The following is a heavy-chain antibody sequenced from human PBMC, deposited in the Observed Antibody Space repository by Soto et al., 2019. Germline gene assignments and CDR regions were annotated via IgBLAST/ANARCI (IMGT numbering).Heavy chain of an antibody. CDR3: ARSQSTRLGGLYMDV. J-gene: IGHJ6*02. CDR1: GYTFTGCY. CDR2: INPNSGGT. Sequence: ASVKVSCKASGYTFTGCYMHWVRQAPGQGLEWMGWINPNSGGTNYAQKFQGRVTMTRDTSISTAYMELSRLRSDDTAVYYCARSQSTRLGGLYMDVWGQGTTVTVSS. D-gene: IGHD2-2*02. V-gene: IGHV1-2*02.